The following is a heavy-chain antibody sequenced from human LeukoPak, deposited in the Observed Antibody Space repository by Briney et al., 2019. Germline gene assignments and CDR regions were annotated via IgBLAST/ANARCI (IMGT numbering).Heavy chain of an antibody. D-gene: IGHD2-15*01. V-gene: IGHV3-48*04. J-gene: IGHJ4*02. CDR1: GFTFSTYA. CDR3: AREDCSGGSCYYDY. CDR2: ISSSSSTI. Sequence: GGSLRLSCAASGFTFSTYAMSWIRQAPGKGLEWVSYISSSSSTIYYADSVKGRFTISRDNAKNSLYLQMNSLRAEDTAVYYCAREDCSGGSCYYDYWGQGTLVTVSS.